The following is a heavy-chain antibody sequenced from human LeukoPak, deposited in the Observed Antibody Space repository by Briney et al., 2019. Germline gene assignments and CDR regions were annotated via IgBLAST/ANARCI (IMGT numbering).Heavy chain of an antibody. CDR1: GFTFSSYA. Sequence: GGSLRLSCAASGFTFSSYAMHWVRQAPGKGLEWVAVISHDGSNKYYADSVKGRFTISRDDSKNTLSLQMNSLRVEDTAVYHCARDLAWGAFDYWGQGTLVTVSS. CDR3: ARDLAWGAFDY. V-gene: IGHV3-30*04. J-gene: IGHJ4*02. CDR2: ISHDGSNK. D-gene: IGHD7-27*01.